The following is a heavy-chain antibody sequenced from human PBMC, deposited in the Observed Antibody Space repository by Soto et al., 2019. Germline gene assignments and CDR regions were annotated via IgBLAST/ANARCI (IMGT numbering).Heavy chain of an antibody. Sequence: EVQLVESGGGLVQPGGSLRLSCAASGFTFSSYEMNWVRQAPGKGLEWVSYISSSGSTIYYADSVKGRFTISRDNAKNSLYLQMNSLRAEDTAVYYCARRHYDFWSGYPSPWGQGTLVTVSS. CDR3: ARRHYDFWSGYPSP. D-gene: IGHD3-3*01. J-gene: IGHJ5*02. CDR1: GFTFSSYE. V-gene: IGHV3-48*03. CDR2: ISSSGSTI.